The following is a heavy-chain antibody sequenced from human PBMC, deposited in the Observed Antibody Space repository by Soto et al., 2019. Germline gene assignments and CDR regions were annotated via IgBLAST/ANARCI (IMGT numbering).Heavy chain of an antibody. CDR1: GFTLSSYG. CDR2: ISYDGSNK. J-gene: IGHJ6*02. Sequence: QVQLVESGGGVVQPGRSLRLSCAASGFTLSSYGIHWVHQAPGKGLEWVAVISYDGSNKYYADSVKGRFTISRDNSKNTLYLQMNSLRAEDTAVYYCAKDLLRPGRAYGMDVWGQGTTVTVSS. CDR3: AKDLLRPGRAYGMDV. V-gene: IGHV3-30*18.